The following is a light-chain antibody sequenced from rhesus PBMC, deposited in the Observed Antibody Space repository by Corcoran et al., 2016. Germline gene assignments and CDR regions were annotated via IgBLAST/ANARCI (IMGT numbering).Light chain of an antibody. CDR2: RVN. J-gene: IGLJ1*01. CDR1: SSDIGRYDF. CDR3: HSYTASDSYI. V-gene: IGLV2-11*01. Sequence: QSAPIQSPSVSGYLGQSVTIPCTGTSSDIGRYDFVSWYRQQPGSTPNLMIYRVNMRPSGVSDRFSGSKSGNTASLTISGLQAEDEAYYYCHSYTASDSYILGAGTRLTVL.